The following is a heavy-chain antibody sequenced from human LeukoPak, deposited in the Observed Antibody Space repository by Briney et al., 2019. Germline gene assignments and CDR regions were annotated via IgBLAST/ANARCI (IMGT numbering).Heavy chain of an antibody. CDR3: ARAHYDTSGCLDY. CDR1: GFTFSSYW. D-gene: IGHD3-22*01. J-gene: IGHJ4*02. V-gene: IGHV3-7*01. Sequence: GGSLRLSCVTSGFTFSSYWMSWVRQAPGKGLEWVAHIKQDGREKYHVDSVKGRFTISRDNAKNSLYLQMNSLGAEDTAVYYCARAHYDTSGCLDYWGQGTLVTVSS. CDR2: IKQDGREK.